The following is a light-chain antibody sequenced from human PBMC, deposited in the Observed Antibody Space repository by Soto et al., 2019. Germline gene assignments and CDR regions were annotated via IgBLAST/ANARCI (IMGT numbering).Light chain of an antibody. CDR1: SSDVGGYNY. Sequence: QSALTQPASVSGSPGQSITISCSGTSSDVGGYNYVSWYQHHPGQAPKLMIYEVSNRPSGVSNRFSGSKSGNTASLTISGLQAEDEAVYYCSSFTSRNTVVFGGGTKLTVL. CDR2: EVS. V-gene: IGLV2-14*01. J-gene: IGLJ2*01. CDR3: SSFTSRNTVV.